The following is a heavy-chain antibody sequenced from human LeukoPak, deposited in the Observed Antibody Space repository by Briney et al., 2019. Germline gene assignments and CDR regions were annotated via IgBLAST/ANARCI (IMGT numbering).Heavy chain of an antibody. CDR1: GDSVSSNSAA. D-gene: IGHD6-19*01. V-gene: IGHV6-1*01. CDR3: AREPTVAGTFDY. CDR2: TYYRSKWYN. J-gene: IGHJ4*02. Sequence: SQTLSLTCAISGDSVSSNSAAWNWIRHSPSTGLEWLGRTYYRSKWYNDYAVSVKSRITINPDTFKNQFSLQLNSVTPEDTAVYYCAREPTVAGTFDYWGQGTLVTVSS.